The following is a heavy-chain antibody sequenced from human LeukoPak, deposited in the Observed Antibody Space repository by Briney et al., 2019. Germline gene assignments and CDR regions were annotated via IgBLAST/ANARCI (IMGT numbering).Heavy chain of an antibody. V-gene: IGHV1-18*01. J-gene: IGHJ4*02. CDR3: ARHGYCSSTSCYLDY. Sequence: ASLKVSCKASGYTYTSYGINWVRQAPGQGLEWMGWISAYNGNTNYAQKLQGRVTMTTDTSTSTAYMELRSLRSDDTAVYYCARHGYCSSTSCYLDYWGQGTLVTVSS. D-gene: IGHD2-2*01. CDR1: GYTYTSYG. CDR2: ISAYNGNT.